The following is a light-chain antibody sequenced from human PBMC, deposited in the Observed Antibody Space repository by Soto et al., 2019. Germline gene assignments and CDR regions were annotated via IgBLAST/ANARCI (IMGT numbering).Light chain of an antibody. Sequence: DIQMTPSPSTLSASVGDRVTITCRASQSISSWLAWYQQKPGKAPKLLIYDASSLESGVPSRFSGSGSGTEFTLTISRLEPEDFAVYYCQQYGSSPLFGQGTKVDIK. CDR3: QQYGSSPL. CDR2: DAS. CDR1: QSISSW. J-gene: IGKJ1*01. V-gene: IGKV1-5*01.